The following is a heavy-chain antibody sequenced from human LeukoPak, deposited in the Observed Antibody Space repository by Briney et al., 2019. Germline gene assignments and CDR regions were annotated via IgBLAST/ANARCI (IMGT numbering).Heavy chain of an antibody. D-gene: IGHD3-10*01. J-gene: IGHJ4*02. V-gene: IGHV4-39*01. CDR3: AISFLPSGSRIDY. CDR2: IYYSGST. CDR1: GGSISSSSDY. Sequence: SETLSLTCTVSGGSISSSSDYWGWIRQPPGKGLEWIGNIYYSGSTYYNPSLKSRSTISVDTSKNQFSLKLSSVTAADTAVYYCAISFLPSGSRIDYWGQGTLVTVSS.